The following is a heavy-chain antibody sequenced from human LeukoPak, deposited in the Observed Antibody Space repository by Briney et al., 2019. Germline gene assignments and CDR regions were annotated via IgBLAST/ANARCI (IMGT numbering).Heavy chain of an antibody. V-gene: IGHV1-69*05. D-gene: IGHD3-10*01. Sequence: GASVKVSCKASGGTFSSYAISWVRQAPGQGLEWMGRIIPIFGTANYAQKFQGRVTITTDESTSTAYMELSSLRSEDTAVYYCARDSLRYYGSGNRDFDYWGQGTLVTVSS. CDR1: GGTFSSYA. CDR3: ARDSLRYYGSGNRDFDY. CDR2: IIPIFGTA. J-gene: IGHJ4*02.